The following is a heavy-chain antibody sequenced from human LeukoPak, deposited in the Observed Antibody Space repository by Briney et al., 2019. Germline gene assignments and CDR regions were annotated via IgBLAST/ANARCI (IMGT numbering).Heavy chain of an antibody. CDR1: GFTFSSYA. D-gene: IGHD3-22*01. Sequence: PGGSLRLSCAASGFTFSSYAMSWVRQAPGKGLEWVSAISGSGGSTYYADSVKGRFTTSRDNSKNTLYLQMNSLRAEDTAVYYCAKDYYDSSGYYGENAFDIWGQGTMVTVSS. V-gene: IGHV3-23*01. J-gene: IGHJ3*02. CDR2: ISGSGGST. CDR3: AKDYYDSSGYYGENAFDI.